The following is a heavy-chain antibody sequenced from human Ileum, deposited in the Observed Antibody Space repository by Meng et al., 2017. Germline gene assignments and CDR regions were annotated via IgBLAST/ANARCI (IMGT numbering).Heavy chain of an antibody. CDR2: INHSGST. V-gene: IGHV4-31*03. Sequence: HVQLQDAGPGLPKPSQTLSLTCTVSCGSISSGGYYWSWIRLLPGKGLEWIGEINHSGSTNYNPSLKSRVTISVDTSKNQFSLKLSSVTAADTAVYYCARSGVLLWFGEDYWGQGTLVTVSS. CDR1: CGSISSGGYY. J-gene: IGHJ4*02. D-gene: IGHD3-10*01. CDR3: ARSGVLLWFGEDY.